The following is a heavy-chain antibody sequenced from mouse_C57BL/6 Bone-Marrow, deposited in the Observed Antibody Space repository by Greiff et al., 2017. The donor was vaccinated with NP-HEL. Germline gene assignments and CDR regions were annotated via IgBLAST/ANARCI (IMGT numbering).Heavy chain of an antibody. Sequence: QVQLKQSGAELVKPGASVKISCKASGYAFSSYWMNWVKQRPGKGLEWIGQIYPGDGDTNYNGKFKGKATLTADKSSSTAYMQLSSLTSEDSAVNFCARARSGYGSSGFDYWGQGTTLTVSS. V-gene: IGHV1-80*01. J-gene: IGHJ2*01. D-gene: IGHD1-1*01. CDR1: GYAFSSYW. CDR2: IYPGDGDT. CDR3: ARARSGYGSSGFDY.